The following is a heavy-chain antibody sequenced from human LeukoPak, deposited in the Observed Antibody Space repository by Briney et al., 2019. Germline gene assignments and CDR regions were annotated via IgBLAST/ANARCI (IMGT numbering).Heavy chain of an antibody. V-gene: IGHV4-39*01. CDR2: IFYNGSP. J-gene: IGHJ4*02. CDR3: ARLLWFGEGFFLSY. CDR1: DGSIRSDTYY. D-gene: IGHD3-10*01. Sequence: PSETLSLTCKVSDGSIRSDTYYWGWIRQPPGKGLEWIANIFYNGSPDYNPSLKSRVNISVDTSKDQFSLNLSSVTAADTAVYYCARLLWFGEGFFLSYWGQGTLAAVSS.